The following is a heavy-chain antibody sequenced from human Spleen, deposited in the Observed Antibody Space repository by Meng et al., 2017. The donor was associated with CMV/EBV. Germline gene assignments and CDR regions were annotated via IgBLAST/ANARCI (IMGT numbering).Heavy chain of an antibody. CDR2: IKSQSDGGTT. V-gene: IGHV3-15*01. J-gene: IGHJ6*02. CDR1: GFAVSSAW. D-gene: IGHD3-16*01. CDR3: SREGPRGTGMDV. Sequence: GRSLRLSCVASGFAVSSAWMSWVRQAPGKGLEWVGRIKSQSDGGTTDYAAPVKGRFTISRDDSKNTLYLQMTSLKTEDTAVDYCSREGPRGTGMDVWGQGTTVTVSS.